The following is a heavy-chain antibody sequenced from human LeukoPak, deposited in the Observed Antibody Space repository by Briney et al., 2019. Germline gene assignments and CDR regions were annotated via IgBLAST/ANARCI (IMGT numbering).Heavy chain of an antibody. CDR2: ISHDGSNK. CDR1: GFTFSSYA. D-gene: IGHD2-2*01. CDR3: AREAMYGSTLYYYYGMDV. J-gene: IGHJ6*02. Sequence: GGSLRLSCAASGFTFSSYAMHWVRQAPGKGLEWVAVISHDGSNKYYADSVKGRFTISRDNSKNTLYLQMNSLRAEDTAVYYCAREAMYGSTLYYYYGMDVWGQGTTVTVSS. V-gene: IGHV3-30*04.